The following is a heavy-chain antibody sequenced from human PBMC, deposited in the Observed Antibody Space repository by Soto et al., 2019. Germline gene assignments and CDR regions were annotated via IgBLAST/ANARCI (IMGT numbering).Heavy chain of an antibody. D-gene: IGHD6-13*01. CDR2: ISSSGSTI. Sequence: PGGSLRLSCVASEFTFSSFEMNWVRQAPGKGLEWVSYISSSGSTIYYTDSVKGRFTISRDNAKKSLYLQMNSLRVEDTAVYYCVRFGGAAAGPGDYWGQGTQVTVSS. CDR1: EFTFSSFE. CDR3: VRFGGAAAGPGDY. J-gene: IGHJ4*02. V-gene: IGHV3-48*03.